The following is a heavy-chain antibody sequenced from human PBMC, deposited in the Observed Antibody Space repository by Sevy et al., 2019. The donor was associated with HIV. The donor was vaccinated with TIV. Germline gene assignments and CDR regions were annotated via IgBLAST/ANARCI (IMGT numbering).Heavy chain of an antibody. J-gene: IGHJ6*03. CDR2: IKSKTDGGTT. Sequence: GGSLRLSCAASGFTFSNAWMSWVRQAPGKGLEWVGRIKSKTDGGTTDYAAHVKGRFTISGDDSKNTRNMQMNSLKTEDTAVYYCTTGYVPRYYCYYMDVWGKGTTVTVSS. CDR1: GFTFSNAW. D-gene: IGHD3-16*01. V-gene: IGHV3-15*01. CDR3: TTGYVPRYYCYYMDV.